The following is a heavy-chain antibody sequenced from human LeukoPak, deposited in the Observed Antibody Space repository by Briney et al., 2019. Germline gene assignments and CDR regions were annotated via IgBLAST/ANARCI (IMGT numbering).Heavy chain of an antibody. V-gene: IGHV4-59*12. CDR2: IYYSGST. CDR1: GGSISSYY. J-gene: IGHJ4*02. Sequence: SETLSLTCTVSGGSISSYYWSWIRQPPGKGLEWIGYIYYSGSTNYNPSLKSRVTMSVDTSKNQFSLKLSSVTAADTAVYYCARDKYYYDSSGSIRFDYWGQGTLVTVS. D-gene: IGHD3-22*01. CDR3: ARDKYYYDSSGSIRFDY.